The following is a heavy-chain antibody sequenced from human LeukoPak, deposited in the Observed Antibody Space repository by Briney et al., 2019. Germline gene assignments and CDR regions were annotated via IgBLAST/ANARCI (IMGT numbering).Heavy chain of an antibody. D-gene: IGHD3-22*01. V-gene: IGHV3-23*01. CDR2: LSGSGGNT. CDR1: GFTFSSYA. J-gene: IGHJ4*02. Sequence: GGSLRLSCAASGFTFSSYAMSWVRQAPAKGLEWLSTLSGSGGNTYYADSVKGRVTISRDNSKNTLYLQMNSLRAEDTAVYHCAKGSYYYDSADYFDYWGQGTLVTVSS. CDR3: AKGSYYYDSADYFDY.